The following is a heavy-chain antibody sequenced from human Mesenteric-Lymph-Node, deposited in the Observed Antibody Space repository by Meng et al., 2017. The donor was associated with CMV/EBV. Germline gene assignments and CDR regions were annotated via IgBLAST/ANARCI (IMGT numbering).Heavy chain of an antibody. D-gene: IGHD3-22*01. Sequence: SETLSLTCTVSGGSISSYYWSWIRQPPGKGLEWIGYIYYSGSTNYNPSLKSRVTISVDTYKNQFSLKLSSVTAADTAVYYCARDYYYDSSGYYHAFDIWGQGTMVTVSS. CDR1: GGSISSYY. CDR3: ARDYYYDSSGYYHAFDI. J-gene: IGHJ3*02. V-gene: IGHV4-59*01. CDR2: IYYSGST.